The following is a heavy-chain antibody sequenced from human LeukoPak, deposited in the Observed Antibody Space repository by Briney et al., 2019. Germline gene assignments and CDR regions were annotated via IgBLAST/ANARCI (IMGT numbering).Heavy chain of an antibody. V-gene: IGHV3-7*04. D-gene: IGHD1-1*01. J-gene: IGHJ4*02. Sequence: PGGSLRLSCAYSGFTFSGPWRSCGRQAPGKGLEWVANIKQDGSEKYYVDSVKGRFTISRYNAKNSLYLQMNSPRVEDTAVYYCVRVARNWIGNYPSDDWGQATLVTVSS. CDR1: GFTFSGPW. CDR2: IKQDGSEK. CDR3: VRVARNWIGNYPSDD.